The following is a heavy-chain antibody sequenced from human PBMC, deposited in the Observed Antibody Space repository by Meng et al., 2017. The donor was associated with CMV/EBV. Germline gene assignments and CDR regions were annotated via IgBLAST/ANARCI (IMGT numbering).Heavy chain of an antibody. CDR2: ISAYNGNT. J-gene: IGHJ4*02. D-gene: IGHD3-10*01. Sequence: QVQQGQWVGGVKKPGASVKVSCKASGYTFSSYGMSWVRQAPGQGLEWMGWISAYNGNTNYAQKLQGRVTMTTDTSTSTAYMELRSLRSDDTAVYYCARAWVGEEYYFDYWGQGTLVTVSS. CDR3: ARAWVGEEYYFDY. V-gene: IGHV1-18*01. CDR1: GYTFSSYG.